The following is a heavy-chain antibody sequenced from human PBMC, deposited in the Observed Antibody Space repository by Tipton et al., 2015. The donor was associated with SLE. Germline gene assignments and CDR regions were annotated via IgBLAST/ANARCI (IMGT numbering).Heavy chain of an antibody. D-gene: IGHD1-26*01. Sequence: GLVKPSETLSLTCTVSGGSISNHHWSWIRQSAGNRLEWIGRLYTSGSTNYNPSLQSRASMSLDTSKNQFSLKLSSVTAADTALYYCARHFSGSYSFDYWGQGKLVTVSS. J-gene: IGHJ4*02. V-gene: IGHV4-4*07. CDR1: GGSISNHH. CDR3: ARHFSGSYSFDY. CDR2: LYTSGST.